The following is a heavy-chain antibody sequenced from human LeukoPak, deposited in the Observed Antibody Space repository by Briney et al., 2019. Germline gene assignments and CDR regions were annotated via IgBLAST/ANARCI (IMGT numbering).Heavy chain of an antibody. CDR2: IYTSGST. CDR3: ARLSYDSSGYYFDY. J-gene: IGHJ4*02. CDR1: GGSISGYY. D-gene: IGHD3-22*01. Sequence: SETLSLTCTVSGGSISGYYWNWIRQPAGKGLEWIGRIYTSGSTNYNPSLKSRVTISVDTSKNQFSLKLSSVTAADTAVYYCARLSYDSSGYYFDYWGQGTLVTVSS. V-gene: IGHV4-4*07.